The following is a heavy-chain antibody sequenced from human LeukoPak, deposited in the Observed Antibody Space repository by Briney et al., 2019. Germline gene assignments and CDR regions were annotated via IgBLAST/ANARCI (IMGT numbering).Heavy chain of an antibody. CDR3: TRDRIAAAIFDP. J-gene: IGHJ5*02. Sequence: PGGSLRLSCAASGVTFSSYWMSWVRQAPGKGLEWVANIKQDGSEKYYVDSVKGRFTISRDNAKNSLYLQMNSLRAEDTAVYYCTRDRIAAAIFDPWGQGTLVTVSS. CDR1: GVTFSSYW. D-gene: IGHD6-13*01. CDR2: IKQDGSEK. V-gene: IGHV3-7*01.